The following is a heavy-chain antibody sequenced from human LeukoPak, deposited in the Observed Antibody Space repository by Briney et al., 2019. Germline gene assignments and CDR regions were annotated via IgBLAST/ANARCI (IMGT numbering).Heavy chain of an antibody. J-gene: IGHJ4*02. V-gene: IGHV3-74*01. Sequence: GGSLRLSCAASGFNFSTYWMHWVRQAPGKGLVWVSYINSDGSSTSYADSVKGRFTISRDNAKNTLYLQMNSLRAEDTAVYYCARAAAVAGTGGFYWGQGTLVTVSS. CDR1: GFNFSTYW. CDR2: INSDGSST. D-gene: IGHD6-19*01. CDR3: ARAAAVAGTGGFY.